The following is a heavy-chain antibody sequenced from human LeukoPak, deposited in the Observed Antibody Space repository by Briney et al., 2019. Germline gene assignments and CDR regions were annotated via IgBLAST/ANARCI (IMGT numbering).Heavy chain of an antibody. CDR2: INPTSSGT. CDR1: GYTFTDYY. V-gene: IGHV1-2*02. J-gene: IGHJ5*02. CDR3: ARGGCGGGTCYTSWLNP. D-gene: IGHD2-15*01. Sequence: ASVKVSCKPSGYTFTDYYIHWVRQAPGQGLQWMGWINPTSSGTNYAQKFQDRVTMTRDMSINTVYMELSRLSPDDTAVYYCARGGCGGGTCYTSWLNPWGQGTQVTVPS.